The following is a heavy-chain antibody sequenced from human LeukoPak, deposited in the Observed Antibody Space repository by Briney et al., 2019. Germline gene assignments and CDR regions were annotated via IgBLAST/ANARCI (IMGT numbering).Heavy chain of an antibody. Sequence: GGSLRLSCAASGFTFSSYAMSWVRQAPGKGLEWLSAISGSGGTTYYADSVKGRFTISRDNSKNTLYLQMNSLRAEDTAVYYCARVLRDYDSRAYDAFDIWGQGTMVTVS. J-gene: IGHJ3*02. CDR3: ARVLRDYDSRAYDAFDI. CDR2: ISGSGGTT. D-gene: IGHD3-22*01. V-gene: IGHV3-23*01. CDR1: GFTFSSYA.